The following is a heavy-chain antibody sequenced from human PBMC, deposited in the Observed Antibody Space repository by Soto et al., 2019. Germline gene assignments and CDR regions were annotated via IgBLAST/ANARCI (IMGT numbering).Heavy chain of an antibody. CDR2: IIPIFGTA. J-gene: IGHJ6*02. CDR1: GGTFSSYA. CDR3: ARCKYSKPLIGNEYYYGMDV. D-gene: IGHD4-4*01. Sequence: SVKVSCKASGGTFSSYAISWVRQAPGEGLEWMGGIIPIFGTANYAQKFQGRVTITADESTSTAYMELSRLRSEDTAVYYCARCKYSKPLIGNEYYYGMDVWGQGTTLTVSS. V-gene: IGHV1-69*13.